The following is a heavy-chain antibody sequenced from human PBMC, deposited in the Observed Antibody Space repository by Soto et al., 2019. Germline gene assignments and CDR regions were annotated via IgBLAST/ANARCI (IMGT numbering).Heavy chain of an antibody. CDR3: STERSYYFDSSGFDY. CDR1: GFTFANVW. J-gene: IGHJ4*02. Sequence: GGSLRLACAASGFTFANVWINWVRQAPGKGLEWVGRIKGKVDGETTDYAAPVKGRFSISRDDSKSTLFLQMNSLKTEDTAVYYCSTERSYYFDSSGFDYWGQGTLVTVSS. CDR2: IKGKVDGETT. D-gene: IGHD3-22*01. V-gene: IGHV3-15*07.